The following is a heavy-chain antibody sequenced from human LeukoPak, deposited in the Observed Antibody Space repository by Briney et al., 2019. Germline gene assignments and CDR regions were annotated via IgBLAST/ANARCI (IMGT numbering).Heavy chain of an antibody. J-gene: IGHJ4*02. Sequence: PGGSLRLSCAASGFTFSSYWMSWVRQAPGKGLEWVANIKQDGSEKYYVDSVKGRFTISRDNAKNSLYLQMNSLRAEDTVVYYCARAKGFWSGNYKYYFDYWGQGTLVTVSS. V-gene: IGHV3-7*01. CDR3: ARAKGFWSGNYKYYFDY. D-gene: IGHD3-3*01. CDR2: IKQDGSEK. CDR1: GFTFSSYW.